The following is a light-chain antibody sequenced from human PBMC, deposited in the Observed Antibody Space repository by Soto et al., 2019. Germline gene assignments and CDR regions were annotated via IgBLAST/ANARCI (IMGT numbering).Light chain of an antibody. Sequence: EIVLTQSPGTLSLSPGERATLSCRASQSLSSSYLAWYQQKSGQAPRLLIYDASNRAAGIPARFSGSGSGTDFTLTISSLEPEDFAVYYCHQRRSWPRTFGQGTKVDI. J-gene: IGKJ1*01. V-gene: IGKV3D-20*02. CDR1: QSLSSSY. CDR2: DAS. CDR3: HQRRSWPRT.